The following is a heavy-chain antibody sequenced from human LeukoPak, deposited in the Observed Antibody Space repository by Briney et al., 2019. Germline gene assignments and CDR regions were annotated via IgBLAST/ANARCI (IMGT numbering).Heavy chain of an antibody. CDR1: GGSISTYY. Sequence: PSETLSLTCTVSGGSISTYYWSWIRQPQGQAPDLIGCIYYTGSDSYNPSIKSRGTISVDTSKNQFSLKLSSVPAADAAVYYCARGSITVVPAFDIWGQGTMFTVSS. J-gene: IGHJ3*02. V-gene: IGHV4-59*12. CDR3: ARGSITVVPAFDI. D-gene: IGHD4-23*01. CDR2: IYYTGSD.